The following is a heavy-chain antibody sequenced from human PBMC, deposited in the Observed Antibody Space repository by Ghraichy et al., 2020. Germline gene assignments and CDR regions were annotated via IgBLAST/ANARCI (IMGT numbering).Heavy chain of an antibody. CDR1: GFTFSDYF. Sequence: GGSLRLSCAASGFTFSDYFLNWIRQAPGKGLEWVSYITSAGGTMYYADSVKGRFTISRDNAKNSLYLQMNSLRAVDTAVYYCARGPGFFDYWGQGTLVTVSS. V-gene: IGHV3-11*01. J-gene: IGHJ4*02. CDR3: ARGPGFFDY. CDR2: ITSAGGTM.